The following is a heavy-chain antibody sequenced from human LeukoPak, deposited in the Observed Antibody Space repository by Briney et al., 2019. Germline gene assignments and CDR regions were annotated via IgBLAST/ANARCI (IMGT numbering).Heavy chain of an antibody. CDR3: ARDYYDSSGYYTFDY. V-gene: IGHV3-53*01. CDR2: IYSGGST. Sequence: GGSLRLSCAASGFTVSSNYMCWVRQAPGKGLEWVSVIYSGGSTYYADSVKGRFTISRDNSKNTLYLQMNSLRAEDTAVYYCARDYYDSSGYYTFDYWGQGTLVTVSS. D-gene: IGHD3-22*01. CDR1: GFTVSSNY. J-gene: IGHJ4*02.